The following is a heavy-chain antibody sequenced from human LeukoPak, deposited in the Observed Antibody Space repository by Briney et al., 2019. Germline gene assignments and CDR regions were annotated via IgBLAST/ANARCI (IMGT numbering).Heavy chain of an antibody. CDR2: ISSSGSTI. J-gene: IGHJ6*03. CDR3: ARDLHENAWDYYYYYLDV. Sequence: GGSLRLSCAASGFTFSDYYMSWIRQAPGKGLEWVSYISSSGSTIYYADSVKGRFTISRDNAKNSLYLQMNSLRAQDTAVYYCARDLHENAWDYYYYYLDVWGKGTTVTVSS. D-gene: IGHD2-2*01. CDR1: GFTFSDYY. V-gene: IGHV3-11*01.